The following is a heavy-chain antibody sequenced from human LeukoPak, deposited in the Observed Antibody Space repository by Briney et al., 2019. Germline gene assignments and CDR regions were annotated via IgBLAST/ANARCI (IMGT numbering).Heavy chain of an antibody. CDR3: ARSADGYNYDY. J-gene: IGHJ4*02. CDR1: GGSISSGGYY. V-gene: IGHV4-31*03. Sequence: SETLSLTCTVSGGSISSGGYYWSWIRQHPGMGLEWIGYIYYSGSTYYNPSLKSRVTISVDTSTNQFSLQLSSVTAADTAVHYCARSADGYNYDYWGQGTLVTVFS. D-gene: IGHD5-24*01. CDR2: IYYSGST.